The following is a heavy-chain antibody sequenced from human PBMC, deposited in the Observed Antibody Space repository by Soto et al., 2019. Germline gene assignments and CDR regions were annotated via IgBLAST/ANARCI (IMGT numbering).Heavy chain of an antibody. CDR3: ARDINSHFDY. Sequence: QVQLVESGGGVVQPGRSLRLSCAASGLTFSSYGMNWVRQAPGKGLEWVAVISYDGSDKYYADSVKGRFTISSDNSKNTLFLQMNSLRSHDTAVYYGARDINSHFDYWGQGTLVTVSS. D-gene: IGHD2-15*01. V-gene: IGHV3-30-3*01. CDR2: ISYDGSDK. CDR1: GLTFSSYG. J-gene: IGHJ4*02.